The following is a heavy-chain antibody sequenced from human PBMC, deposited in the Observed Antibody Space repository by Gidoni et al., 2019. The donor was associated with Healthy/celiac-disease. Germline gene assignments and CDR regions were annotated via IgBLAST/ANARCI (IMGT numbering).Heavy chain of an antibody. J-gene: IGHJ2*01. D-gene: IGHD3-10*01. CDR3: ATRITMVRGMAKVGYFDL. V-gene: IGHV4-30-2*01. CDR1: GGSISSGGYS. CDR2: IYHSGST. Sequence: QLQLQESGSGLVTPSQTLSLTCAVSGGSISSGGYSWSWIRQPPGKGLEWIGYIYHSGSTYYNPSLKSRVTISVDRSKNQFSLKLSSVTAADTAVYYCATRITMVRGMAKVGYFDLWGRGTLVTVSS.